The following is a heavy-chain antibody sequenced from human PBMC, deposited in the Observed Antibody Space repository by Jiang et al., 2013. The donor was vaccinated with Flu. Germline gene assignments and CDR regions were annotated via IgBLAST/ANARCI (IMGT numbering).Heavy chain of an antibody. CDR2: MSYSGST. Sequence: GLVKPSQTLSLTCTVSGGSINGYYWSWIRQPPGKGLEWIGYMSYSGSTNYNPSLKSRVTISVDTSKNQFSLKLSSVTAADTAVYYCARLGGGDSSHRGFDYWGQGTLVTVSS. CDR3: ARLGGGDSSHRGFDY. CDR1: GGSINGYY. V-gene: IGHV4-59*01. D-gene: IGHD2-21*01. J-gene: IGHJ4*02.